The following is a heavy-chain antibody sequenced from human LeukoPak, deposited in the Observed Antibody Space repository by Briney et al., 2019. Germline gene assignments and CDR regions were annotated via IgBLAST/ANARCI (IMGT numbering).Heavy chain of an antibody. V-gene: IGHV1-69*05. Sequence: SVKVSCKASGGTFSSYAISWVRQAPGQGLEWMGRIIPIFGTASYAQKFQGRVTITTDESTSTAYMELSSLRSEDTAVYYCATSSYERMYYFDYWGQGTLVTVSS. J-gene: IGHJ4*02. CDR1: GGTFSSYA. D-gene: IGHD3-16*01. CDR3: ATSSYERMYYFDY. CDR2: IIPIFGTA.